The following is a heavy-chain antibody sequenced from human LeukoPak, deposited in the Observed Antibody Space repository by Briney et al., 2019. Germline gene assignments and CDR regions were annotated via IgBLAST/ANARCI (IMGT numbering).Heavy chain of an antibody. CDR1: GFTFSSYA. D-gene: IGHD3-22*01. Sequence: GRSLRLSCAASGFTFSSYAMHWVRQAPGKGLEWVAVISYDGSNKYYADSVKGRFTISRDNSKNTLYLQMNSLRAEDTAVYYCARDSLDYYDSSGYYYVPPGGMDVWGQGTTVTVSS. CDR3: ARDSLDYYDSSGYYYVPPGGMDV. V-gene: IGHV3-30*04. J-gene: IGHJ6*02. CDR2: ISYDGSNK.